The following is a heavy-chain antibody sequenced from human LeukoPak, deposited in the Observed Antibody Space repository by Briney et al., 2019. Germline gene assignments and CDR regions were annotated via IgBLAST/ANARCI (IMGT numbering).Heavy chain of an antibody. V-gene: IGHV4-4*08. CDR2: VYSSGNT. CDR3: ARAWGGSSWYLNWFDP. J-gene: IGHJ5*02. D-gene: IGHD6-13*01. Sequence: SETLSLTCTVSGGSITNYYWSWIRQPPGKGLEWIGYVYSSGNTNYNPSLKSRVTISLDTSKNQFSLKLSSVTAADTAVYYCARAWGGSSWYLNWFDPWGQGTLVTVSS. CDR1: GGSITNYY.